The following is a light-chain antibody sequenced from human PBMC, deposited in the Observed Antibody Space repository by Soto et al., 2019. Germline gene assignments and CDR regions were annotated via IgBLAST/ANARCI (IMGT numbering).Light chain of an antibody. CDR2: GTS. V-gene: IGKV3-15*01. Sequence: EIVMTQSPATLSVSPGERATLSCRASQSVSSNLAWYQQKPGQAPRLLIYGTSTRATGIPARFSGSGSGTESTLTISSLQSEDFAVYYCQSYNNWPRTFGQGTKVEIK. CDR3: QSYNNWPRT. CDR1: QSVSSN. J-gene: IGKJ1*01.